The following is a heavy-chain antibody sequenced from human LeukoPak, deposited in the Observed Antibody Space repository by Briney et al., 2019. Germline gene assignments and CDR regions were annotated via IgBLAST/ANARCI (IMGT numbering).Heavy chain of an antibody. CDR3: VKDGALITVARARYYLDY. Sequence: GGSLRLSCVASGFIFSSHWMHWVRQAPGKGLVWVSRINSDGSSTGYADSVKGRFTISRDNAKNTLYLQMNSLRAEDTALYYCVKDGALITVARARYYLDYWGQGALVTVSS. J-gene: IGHJ4*02. V-gene: IGHV3-74*01. CDR1: GFIFSSHW. CDR2: INSDGSST. D-gene: IGHD3-10*01.